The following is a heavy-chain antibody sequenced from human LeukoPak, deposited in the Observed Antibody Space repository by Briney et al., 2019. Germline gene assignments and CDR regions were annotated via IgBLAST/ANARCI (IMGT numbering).Heavy chain of an antibody. CDR2: INPNSGGT. CDR1: GYTFTGYY. CDR3: ARAATCGGDCYHPMDV. D-gene: IGHD2-21*02. Sequence: ASVKVSCKASGYTFTGYYMHWVRQAPGQGLEWMGWINPNSGGTNYAQKFQGRVTMTRDTSISTAYMELSRLRSDDTAVYYCARAATCGGDCYHPMDVWGQGTTVTVSS. V-gene: IGHV1-2*02. J-gene: IGHJ6*02.